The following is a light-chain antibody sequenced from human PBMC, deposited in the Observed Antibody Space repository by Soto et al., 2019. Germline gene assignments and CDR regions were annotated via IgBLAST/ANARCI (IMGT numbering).Light chain of an antibody. CDR2: DVS. J-gene: IGKJ1*01. Sequence: IVFTQSPATLSLSPGKRATLSCRDSQNIRSYLIWYRQTPGQAPRLLIYDVSNRETGIPARFSGSGAGTDCTRTISSLEPEDFAVDYCQQRSNWTRTFGQGTKVDIK. V-gene: IGKV3-11*01. CDR3: QQRSNWTRT. CDR1: QNIRSY.